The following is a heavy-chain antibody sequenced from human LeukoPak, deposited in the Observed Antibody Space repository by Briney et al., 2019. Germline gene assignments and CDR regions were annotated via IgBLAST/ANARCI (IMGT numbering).Heavy chain of an antibody. D-gene: IGHD5-24*01. J-gene: IGHJ3*02. Sequence: GGSLRLSCAASGFTFSSYSMNWVRQAPGKGLEWVSSISSSSSYIYYADSVKGRFTISRDNAKNSLYLQMNSLRAEDTAVYYCARGRRWLQDDAFDIWGQGTMVTVSS. V-gene: IGHV3-21*01. CDR2: ISSSSSYI. CDR3: ARGRRWLQDDAFDI. CDR1: GFTFSSYS.